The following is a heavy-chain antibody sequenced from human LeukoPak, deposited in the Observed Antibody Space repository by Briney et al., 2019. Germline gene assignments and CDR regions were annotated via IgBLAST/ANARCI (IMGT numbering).Heavy chain of an antibody. Sequence: GSSVKVSCRASGGTFSSYAISWVRQAPGQGLEWMGGIIPIFGTANYAQKFQGRVTITADESTSTAYMELSSLRSEDTAVYYCARSPDPGTTTPSQYWGQVTLVTVSS. CDR1: GGTFSSYA. D-gene: IGHD1-7*01. V-gene: IGHV1-69*01. J-gene: IGHJ4*02. CDR3: ARSPDPGTTTPSQY. CDR2: IIPIFGTA.